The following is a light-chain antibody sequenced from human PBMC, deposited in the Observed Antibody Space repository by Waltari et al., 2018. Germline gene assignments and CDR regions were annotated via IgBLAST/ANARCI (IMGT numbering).Light chain of an antibody. CDR1: QSVSSF. Sequence: EIVLTQSPGTLSLSPGERATLSCRASQSVSSFLAWYQQKPGQAPRLLIYGASSRAAGIPDRFSGSGAGTDVTLTSSRLEPEDFALYYCQQYGSSPPNTFGQGTKLEI. CDR3: QQYGSSPPNT. V-gene: IGKV3-20*01. CDR2: GAS. J-gene: IGKJ2*01.